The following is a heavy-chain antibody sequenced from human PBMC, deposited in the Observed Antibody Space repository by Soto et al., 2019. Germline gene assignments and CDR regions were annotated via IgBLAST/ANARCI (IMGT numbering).Heavy chain of an antibody. D-gene: IGHD2-15*01. CDR1: GITISNYP. J-gene: IGHJ4*02. Sequence: EVQLLESGGGLVQPGGSLRLSCAASGITISNYPMSWVRQAPGKGLDWVAGISGSGDRTYYGDSAKGRFTTSKDISKNSLWLQLYSLGAADTAVYFCVKDGGGYPSSAPHWGQGTLVTVSS. CDR3: VKDGGGYPSSAPH. V-gene: IGHV3-23*01. CDR2: ISGSGDRT.